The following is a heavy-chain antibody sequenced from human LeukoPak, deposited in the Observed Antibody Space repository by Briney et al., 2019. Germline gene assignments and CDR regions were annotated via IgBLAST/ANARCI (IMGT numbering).Heavy chain of an antibody. D-gene: IGHD1-26*01. V-gene: IGHV4-39*07. J-gene: IGHJ3*02. CDR3: ARVWELSDAFDI. CDR2: IYYSGST. Sequence: SETLSLTCTVFGGSISSSSYDWGWIRQPPGKGLEWIGSIYYSGSTPYNPSLKSRVTISVDTSKNQFSLKLSSVTAADAAVYYCARVWELSDAFDIWGQGTMVTVSS. CDR1: GGSISSSSYD.